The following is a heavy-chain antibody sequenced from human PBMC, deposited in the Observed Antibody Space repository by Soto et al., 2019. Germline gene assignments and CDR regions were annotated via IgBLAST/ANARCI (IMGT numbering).Heavy chain of an antibody. D-gene: IGHD6-13*01. Sequence: QVQLVESGGGVVQPGRSLRLSCAASGFTFSSYGMHWVRQAPGKGLEWVAVIWYDGSNKYYADSVKGRFTISRDNSKNTLYRQMSGLGAEDTAVYYCARGREGIAAAGTVAGRKYYYYGMDVWGQGTTVTVAS. CDR3: ARGREGIAAAGTVAGRKYYYYGMDV. V-gene: IGHV3-33*01. J-gene: IGHJ6*02. CDR2: IWYDGSNK. CDR1: GFTFSSYG.